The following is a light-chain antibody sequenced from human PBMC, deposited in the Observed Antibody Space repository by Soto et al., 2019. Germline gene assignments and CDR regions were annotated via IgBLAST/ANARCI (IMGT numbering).Light chain of an antibody. J-gene: IGKJ2*01. CDR3: QQYGGSPPYS. V-gene: IGKV3-20*01. CDR2: GAS. CDR1: QTVSSTY. Sequence: EIVLTQSPGTLSLSPGERATLSCRASQTVSSTYLAWYRQKPGQTPRLLIYGASSRATGVPDRFSGSRSGTDFTLTISRLEPEDFAVYYCQQYGGSPPYSFGQGTKLEIK.